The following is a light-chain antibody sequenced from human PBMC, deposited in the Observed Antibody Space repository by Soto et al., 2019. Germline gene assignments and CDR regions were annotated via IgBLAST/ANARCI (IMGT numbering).Light chain of an antibody. CDR1: SSDVGGYNY. CDR3: TSYTSSSTPV. Sequence: SALTQPASVSGSPGRAITSSCTGTSSDVGGYNYVSWYQQHPGKAPKLMIYEVSNRPSGVSDRFSGSKSGNTASLTISGLQAEDEADYYCTSYTSSSTPVFGTGTKVTVL. V-gene: IGLV2-14*01. CDR2: EVS. J-gene: IGLJ1*01.